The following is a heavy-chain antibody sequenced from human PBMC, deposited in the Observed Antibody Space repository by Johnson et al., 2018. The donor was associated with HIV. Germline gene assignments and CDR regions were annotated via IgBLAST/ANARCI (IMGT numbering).Heavy chain of an antibody. CDR3: ARGGQLVLDAFDI. V-gene: IGHV3-23*04. J-gene: IGHJ3*02. D-gene: IGHD6-6*01. CDR2: ISGGEDDP. CDR1: GFSFIDYA. Sequence: VQLVESGGGLVRPGGSLRLSCVASGFSFIDYAMIWVRQAPGKGLEWVSFISGGEDDPSYVDSVKGRFTISKDNAKNSLYLQMNSLRAEDTAVYYCARGGQLVLDAFDIWGQGTMVTVSS.